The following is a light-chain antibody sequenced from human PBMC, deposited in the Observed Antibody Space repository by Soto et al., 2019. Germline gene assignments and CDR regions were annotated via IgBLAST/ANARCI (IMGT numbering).Light chain of an antibody. J-gene: IGKJ2*01. CDR2: WAS. V-gene: IGKV4-1*01. Sequence: DIVMTQSPDSLAVSLGERATINCKSSQSVLYSSNNKNYLAWYQQKPGQPPKLLIYWASTRESGVPDRFSGSGSGKDFTLTISSLQAEDVAVYYCQHYYTPPHTFGQGTKLEIK. CDR1: QSVLYSSNNKNY. CDR3: QHYYTPPHT.